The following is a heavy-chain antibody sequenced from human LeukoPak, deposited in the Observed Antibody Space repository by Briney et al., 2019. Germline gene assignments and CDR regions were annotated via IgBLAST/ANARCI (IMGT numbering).Heavy chain of an antibody. D-gene: IGHD3-9*01. CDR2: ISSSSSYI. Sequence: PGGSLRLSCAAYGFTFSSYNMNWGRQAPGKGLEWVSSISSSSSYIYYADSVKGRFTISRDNAKNSLYLQMNSLRAEDTAVYYCARGYYDILTGYYPDYWGQGTLVTVSS. CDR1: GFTFSSYN. CDR3: ARGYYDILTGYYPDY. V-gene: IGHV3-21*01. J-gene: IGHJ4*02.